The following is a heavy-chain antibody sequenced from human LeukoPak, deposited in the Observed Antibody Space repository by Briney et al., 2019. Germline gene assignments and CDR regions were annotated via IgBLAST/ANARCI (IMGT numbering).Heavy chain of an antibody. Sequence: GGSLRLSCAASGFTFSSYAMSWVRQAPGKGLEWVSAISSSGGSTYYADSVKGRFTISRDNSKNTLYLQMNSLRAEDTAVYYCAKPQLPNNWFDPWGQGTLVTVSS. CDR2: ISSSGGST. D-gene: IGHD2-2*01. CDR1: GFTFSSYA. V-gene: IGHV3-23*01. CDR3: AKPQLPNNWFDP. J-gene: IGHJ5*02.